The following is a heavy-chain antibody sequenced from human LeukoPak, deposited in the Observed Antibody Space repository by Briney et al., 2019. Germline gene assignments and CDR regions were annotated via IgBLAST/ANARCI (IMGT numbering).Heavy chain of an antibody. V-gene: IGHV4-59*12. D-gene: IGHD3-10*01. Sequence: SETLSLTCTVSGGSISSYYWSWIRQPPGKGLECIGYIYYSGSTYYNPSLKSRVTISVDTSKNQFSLKLSSVTAADTAVYYCAREPSSGNSLPWGQGTLVTVSS. CDR1: GGSISSYY. J-gene: IGHJ5*02. CDR3: AREPSSGNSLP. CDR2: IYYSGST.